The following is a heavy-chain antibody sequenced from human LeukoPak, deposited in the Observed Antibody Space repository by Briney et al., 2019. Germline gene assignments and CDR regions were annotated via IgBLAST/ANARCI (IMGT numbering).Heavy chain of an antibody. J-gene: IGHJ4*02. CDR1: GFTFSSYW. V-gene: IGHV3-74*01. CDR3: VSADIVVVPAAIGWC. CDR2: INSDGSST. Sequence: PGGSLRLSCAASGFTFSSYWMHWVRQAPGKGLLWVSRINSDGSSTSYADSVKGRFTISRDNAKNTLYLQMNSLRAEDTAVYYCVSADIVVVPAAIGWCWGQGTLVTVSS. D-gene: IGHD2-2*02.